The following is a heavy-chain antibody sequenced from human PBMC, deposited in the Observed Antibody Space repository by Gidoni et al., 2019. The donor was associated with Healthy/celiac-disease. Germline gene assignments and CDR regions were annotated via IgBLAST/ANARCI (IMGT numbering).Heavy chain of an antibody. J-gene: IGHJ4*02. CDR3: AKALRGSYFGLFDY. D-gene: IGHD1-26*01. Sequence: EVQLVESGGGLVQPGRSLRLSCAASGFTFDDYAMHWVRQAPGKGLGWVSGISWNSGSIGYADSVKGRFTISRDNAKNSLYLQMNSLRAEDTALYYCAKALRGSYFGLFDYWGQGTLVTVSS. V-gene: IGHV3-9*01. CDR2: ISWNSGSI. CDR1: GFTFDDYA.